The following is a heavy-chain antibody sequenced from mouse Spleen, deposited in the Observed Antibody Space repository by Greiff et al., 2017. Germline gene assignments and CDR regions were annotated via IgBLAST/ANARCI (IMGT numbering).Heavy chain of an antibody. D-gene: IGHD4-1*01. J-gene: IGHJ2*01. CDR1: GYSITSDYA. V-gene: IGHV3-2*02. CDR3: AKLGRGYFDY. CDR2: ISYSGST. Sequence: EVHLVESGPGLVKPSQSLSLTCTVTGYSITSDYAWNWIRQFPGNKLEWMGYISYSGSTSYNPSLKSRISITRDTSKNQFFLQLNSVTTEDTATYYCAKLGRGYFDYWGQGTTLTVSS.